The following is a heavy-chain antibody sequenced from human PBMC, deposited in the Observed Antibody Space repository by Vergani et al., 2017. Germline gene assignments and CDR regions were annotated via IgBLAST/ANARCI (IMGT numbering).Heavy chain of an antibody. CDR3: ARGDSPRSYYYDSVIYFYFAY. CDR2: INHSGST. CDR1: GGSFSGYY. Sequence: QVQLQQWGAGLLKPSETLSLTCAVYGGSFSGYYWSWIRQPPGKGLEWIGEINHSGSTNYNPSLKSRVTISVDTSKNQFSLKLSSVTAADTAGYYCARGDSPRSYYYDSVIYFYFAYSGQGTLLTVSS. V-gene: IGHV4-34*01. D-gene: IGHD3-10*01. J-gene: IGHJ4*02.